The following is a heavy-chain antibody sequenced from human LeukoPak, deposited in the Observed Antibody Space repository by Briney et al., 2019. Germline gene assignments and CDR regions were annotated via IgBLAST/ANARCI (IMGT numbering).Heavy chain of an antibody. CDR1: GGSISSYY. CDR2: IYYSGST. CDR3: ARHKRGVAVAGTGYDY. J-gene: IGHJ4*02. D-gene: IGHD6-19*01. V-gene: IGHV4-59*08. Sequence: SETLSLTCTVSGGSISSYYWSWIRQPPGKGLEWIGYIYYSGSTNYNPSLKSRVTISVDTSENQFSLKLSSVTVADTAVYYCARHKRGVAVAGTGYDYWGQGTLVTVSS.